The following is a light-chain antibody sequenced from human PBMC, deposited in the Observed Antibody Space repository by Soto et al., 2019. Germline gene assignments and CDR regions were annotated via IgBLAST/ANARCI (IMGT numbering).Light chain of an antibody. Sequence: DIVMTQSPDSLAVSLGERATINCKSSQSVLYSSHNKNYLAWYQQKPGQPPKLLIYWASTRESGVPDRFSGSGSGTDFTLTISSLQSEDVAVYYCQQSYSTPLTFGGGTKVEIK. CDR2: WAS. V-gene: IGKV4-1*01. CDR1: QSVLYSSHNKNY. J-gene: IGKJ4*01. CDR3: QQSYSTPLT.